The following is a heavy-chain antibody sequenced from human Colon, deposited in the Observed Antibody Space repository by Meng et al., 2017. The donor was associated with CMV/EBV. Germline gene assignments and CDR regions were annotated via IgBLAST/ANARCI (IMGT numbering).Heavy chain of an antibody. Sequence: GESLKITCAGSGFIFSNYAMTWVRQAPGKGLEWVANTKQDGTESYYVDSVKGRFTISRDNRNASLYLQMNSLRVEDTAVYYCAREMGYNWDLGHPYGMDVWGQGTTVTVSS. D-gene: IGHD1-20*01. CDR2: TKQDGTES. J-gene: IGHJ6*02. CDR1: GFIFSNYA. CDR3: AREMGYNWDLGHPYGMDV. V-gene: IGHV3-7*01.